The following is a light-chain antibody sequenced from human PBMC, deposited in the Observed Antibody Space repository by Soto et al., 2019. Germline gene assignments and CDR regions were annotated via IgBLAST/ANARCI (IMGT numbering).Light chain of an antibody. Sequence: DLLMTQSPASLSAYVGDRVTITCRASQGISTDLALYQQKPGQGPKLLIYAASTLQSGVPSRFRGSGSGTDFNLTISSLQPEDVATYYCQKYSSAPPTFGQGTKVEIK. J-gene: IGKJ1*01. CDR1: QGISTD. CDR3: QKYSSAPPT. CDR2: AAS. V-gene: IGKV1-27*01.